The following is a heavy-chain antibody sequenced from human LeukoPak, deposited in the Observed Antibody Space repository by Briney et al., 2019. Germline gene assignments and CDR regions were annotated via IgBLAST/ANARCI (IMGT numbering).Heavy chain of an antibody. CDR1: GFTFSSYS. D-gene: IGHD3-22*01. Sequence: GGSLRLSCAASGFTFSSYSMNWVRQAPGKGLEWVSVIYSGGSTYYADSVKGRFTISRDNSKNTLYLQMNSLRAEDTAVYYCARQTYYYDSSLGYWGQGTLVTVSS. CDR2: IYSGGST. V-gene: IGHV3-66*04. CDR3: ARQTYYYDSSLGY. J-gene: IGHJ4*02.